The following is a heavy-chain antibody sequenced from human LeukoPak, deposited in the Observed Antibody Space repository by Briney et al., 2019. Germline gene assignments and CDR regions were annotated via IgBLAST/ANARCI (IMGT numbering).Heavy chain of an antibody. V-gene: IGHV4-4*07. J-gene: IGHJ5*02. CDR3: ARDYGSGSSVNWFDP. CDR1: GGSISSYY. Sequence: PSETLSLTCTVSGGSISSYYWSWIRQPAGKGLEWIGRIYTSGSTNYNPSLKSRVTMSVDTSKNQFSLKLSSVTAADTAVYYCARDYGSGSSVNWFDPWGQGTLVTVSS. CDR2: IYTSGST. D-gene: IGHD3-10*01.